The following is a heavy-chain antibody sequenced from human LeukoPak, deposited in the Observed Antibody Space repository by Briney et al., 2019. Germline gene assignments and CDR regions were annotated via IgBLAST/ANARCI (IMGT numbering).Heavy chain of an antibody. V-gene: IGHV1-69*04. CDR3: ARDRSSSSSPLQFDP. J-gene: IGHJ5*02. CDR2: IIPILGIA. Sequence: SVKVSCKASGGTFSSYAISWVRQAPGQGLEWMGRIIPILGIADYAQKFQGRVTITADKSTSTAYMELSSLRSEDTAVYYCARDRSSSSSPLQFDPWGQGTLVTVSS. CDR1: GGTFSSYA. D-gene: IGHD6-13*01.